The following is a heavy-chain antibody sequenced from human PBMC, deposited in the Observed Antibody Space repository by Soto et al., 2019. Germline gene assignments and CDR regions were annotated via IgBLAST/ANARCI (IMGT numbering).Heavy chain of an antibody. J-gene: IGHJ2*01. V-gene: IGHV3-66*04. D-gene: IGHD1-26*01. CDR3: ARHVGFYWYFDL. Sequence: EMQLVESGGGLVQPGGSLRLSCAASGFTVSGNYMGWVRQAPGKGLDWVSSIYTDGRTYYSDSVRGRFAISTDNSKDTLYLPMNNLRADDTAIYYCARHVGFYWYFDLWGRGTLVTVSS. CDR2: IYTDGRT. CDR1: GFTVSGNY.